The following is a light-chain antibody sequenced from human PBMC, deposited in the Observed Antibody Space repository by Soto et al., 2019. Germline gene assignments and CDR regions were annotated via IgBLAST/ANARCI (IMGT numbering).Light chain of an antibody. CDR2: DVS. V-gene: IGLV2-14*01. J-gene: IGLJ1*01. CDR3: SSYTSSSTLGV. CDR1: SSDVGGYNY. Sequence: QSALTQPASVSGSPGQSITISCTGTSSDVGGYNYVSWYQQHPGKAPKLMIYDVSNRPSGVSNRFSGSKSGNTASLTISGLQAEDEGDYYCSSYTSSSTLGVFGTGSKLTVL.